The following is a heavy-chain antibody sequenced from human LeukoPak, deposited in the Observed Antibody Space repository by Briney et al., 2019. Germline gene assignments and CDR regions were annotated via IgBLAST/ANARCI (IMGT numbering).Heavy chain of an antibody. D-gene: IGHD2-2*01. CDR1: GYTFTRYY. V-gene: IGHV1-2*02. CDR3: ARKSAVRRTSEFDY. Sequence: ASVKVSCKASGYTFTRYYMNWVRQAPGQGLQWMGWINADTGGTNYAQEFQGRVTMTSDTSMSTAYMELTSLTSDDTAVYYCARKSAVRRTSEFDYWGQGTLVTVSS. CDR2: INADTGGT. J-gene: IGHJ4*02.